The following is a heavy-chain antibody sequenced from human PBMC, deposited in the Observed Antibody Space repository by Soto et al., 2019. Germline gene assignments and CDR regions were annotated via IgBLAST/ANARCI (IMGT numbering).Heavy chain of an antibody. J-gene: IGHJ4*02. CDR3: ARSATQCSSTSCYPVSLDS. CDR1: SGSFSGYY. CDR2: INHSGVT. D-gene: IGHD2-2*01. Sequence: PSETLSLTCAVFSGSFSGYYWSWIRQPPGKGLEWIGDINHSGVTNYNPSLKSRVTLSVDTSRNHFSLKLTSVTAADTAVYYCARSATQCSSTSCYPVSLDSWGQGTLVTVSS. V-gene: IGHV4-34*01.